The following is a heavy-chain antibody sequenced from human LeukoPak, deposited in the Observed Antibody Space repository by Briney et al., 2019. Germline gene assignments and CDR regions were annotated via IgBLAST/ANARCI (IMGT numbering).Heavy chain of an antibody. CDR2: IYTSGST. CDR1: GGSISSGSYY. V-gene: IGHV4-61*02. J-gene: IGHJ6*03. Sequence: SETLSLTCTVSGGSISSGSYYWSWIRQPAGKGLEWIGRIYTSGSTNYNPSLKSRVTISVDTSKNQFSLKLSSVTAADTAVYYCAREVGPYSSYYYYMDVWGKGTTVTVSS. CDR3: AREVGPYSSYYYYMDV. D-gene: IGHD6-13*01.